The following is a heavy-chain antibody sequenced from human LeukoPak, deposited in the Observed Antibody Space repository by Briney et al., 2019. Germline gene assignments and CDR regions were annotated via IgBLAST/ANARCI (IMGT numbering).Heavy chain of an antibody. CDR2: IYYSGST. CDR1: GGSISRYY. J-gene: IGHJ4*02. D-gene: IGHD5-24*01. V-gene: IGHV4-59*08. CDR3: ARQGATRSLYYFDY. Sequence: SETLSLTCTVSGGSISRYYWSWIRQPPGKGLEWIGYIYYSGSTNYNPSLKSRVTISVDTSKNQFSLKLSSVTAADTAVYYCARQGATRSLYYFDYWGQGTLVTVSS.